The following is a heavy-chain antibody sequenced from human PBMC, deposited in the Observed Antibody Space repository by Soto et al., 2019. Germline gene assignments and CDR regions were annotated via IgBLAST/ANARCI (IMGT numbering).Heavy chain of an antibody. CDR1: GYTFTRYG. V-gene: IGHV1-18*01. J-gene: IGHJ6*02. Sequence: GASVKVSCKASGYTFTRYGISWVRQAHGQGLEWMGWISGYNGDTNYAQKFQDRVSMTIDTSTGTAYMELRSLTSDDTAIYYCAKNGQPPYYYYGLDVWGQGTKVTVSS. D-gene: IGHD2-8*01. CDR2: ISGYNGDT. CDR3: AKNGQPPYYYYGLDV.